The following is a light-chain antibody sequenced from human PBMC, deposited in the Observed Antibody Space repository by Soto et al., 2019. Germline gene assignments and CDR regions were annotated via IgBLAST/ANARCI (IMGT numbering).Light chain of an antibody. J-gene: IGLJ1*01. CDR3: SSYTTSNTRQIV. CDR2: DVS. Sequence: QSALTQPASVSGSPGQSITISCTGTSSDVGGYNYVSWYQHHPGKAPKLMIYDVSNRPSGVSNRFSGSKSGNTASLTISGRQPEDEADYYYSSYTTSNTRQIVFGTGPKVTVL. V-gene: IGLV2-14*03. CDR1: SSDVGGYNY.